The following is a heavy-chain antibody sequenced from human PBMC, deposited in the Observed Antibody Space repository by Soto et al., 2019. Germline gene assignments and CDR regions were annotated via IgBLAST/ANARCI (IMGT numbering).Heavy chain of an antibody. D-gene: IGHD3-22*01. CDR1: GYTFTSYY. CDR3: AREADRLYYYDSSGNWYFDL. V-gene: IGHV1-46*01. J-gene: IGHJ2*01. Sequence: ASVKVSCKASGYTFTSYYIHWVRQAPGQGLDWMGIINPINGNTKYSQKFQGRVTITRDTSASTAYMELSSLRSEDTAVYYCAREADRLYYYDSSGNWYFDLWGRGTLVTVSS. CDR2: INPINGNT.